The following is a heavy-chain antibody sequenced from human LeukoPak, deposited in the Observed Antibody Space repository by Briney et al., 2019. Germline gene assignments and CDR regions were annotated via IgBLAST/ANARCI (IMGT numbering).Heavy chain of an antibody. CDR2: VSADGSIT. V-gene: IGHV3-30*18. J-gene: IGHJ3*02. Sequence: GESLRLSCAASGFTFSDYGMHWVRQAPGKGLEWVAVVSADGSITYYIDSVKGRFTVSRDNSKNTLYLQMNSLRAEDTAGYYCTKEGGVGVATARYAFDIWGQGTMVTVSS. CDR3: TKEGGVGVATARYAFDI. D-gene: IGHD1-1*01. CDR1: GFTFSDYG.